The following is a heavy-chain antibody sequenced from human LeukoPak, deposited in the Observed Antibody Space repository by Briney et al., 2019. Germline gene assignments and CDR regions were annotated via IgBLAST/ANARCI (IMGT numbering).Heavy chain of an antibody. Sequence: KPSETLSLTCTVSGGSNSSYYWSWIRQPPGKGLEWIGYIYYSGSTNYNPSLKSRVTISVDTSKNQFSLKLSSVTAADTAVYYCARQGRAGTTFDYWGQGTLVTVSS. CDR3: ARQGRAGTTFDY. CDR1: GGSNSSYY. J-gene: IGHJ4*02. D-gene: IGHD6-19*01. CDR2: IYYSGST. V-gene: IGHV4-59*01.